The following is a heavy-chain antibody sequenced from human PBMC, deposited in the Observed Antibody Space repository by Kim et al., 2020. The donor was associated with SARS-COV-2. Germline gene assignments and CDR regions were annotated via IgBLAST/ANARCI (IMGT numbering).Heavy chain of an antibody. CDR1: GYTFTSYG. CDR3: AREGRAAAESGMDV. Sequence: ASVKVSCKASGYTFTSYGISWVRQAPGQGLEWMGWISAYNGNTNYAQKLQGRVTMTTDTSTSTAYMELRSLRSDDTAMYYCAREGRAAAESGMDVWGQGTTVTVSS. J-gene: IGHJ6*02. D-gene: IGHD6-13*01. CDR2: ISAYNGNT. V-gene: IGHV1-18*04.